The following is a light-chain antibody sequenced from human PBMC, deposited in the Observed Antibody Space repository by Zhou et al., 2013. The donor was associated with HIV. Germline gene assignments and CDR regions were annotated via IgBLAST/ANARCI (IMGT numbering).Light chain of an antibody. CDR1: QSISNW. V-gene: IGKV1-5*03. J-gene: IGKJ5*01. CDR2: KAS. CDR3: QQYNIYPIT. Sequence: DIQMTQSPSTLSASVGDRVTIACRASQSISNWLAWYQQRPGKAPKLLIYKASSLEGRVPLRFSGSRSGTEFTLTISGLQPDDSAIYYCQQYNIYPITFGQGTRLEI.